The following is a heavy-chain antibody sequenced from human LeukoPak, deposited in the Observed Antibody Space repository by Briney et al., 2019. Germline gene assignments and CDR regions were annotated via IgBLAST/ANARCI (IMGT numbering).Heavy chain of an antibody. CDR3: ARSPCSSTSCYTGFPYCYYMDV. V-gene: IGHV3-21*01. Sequence: SGGSLRLSCAASGFTFSSYSMNWVRQAPGKGLEWVSSISSSSSYIYYADSVKGRFTISRDNAKNSLYLQMNSLRAEDTAVYYCARSPCSSTSCYTGFPYCYYMDVWGKGTTVTVSS. CDR2: ISSSSSYI. D-gene: IGHD2-2*02. J-gene: IGHJ6*03. CDR1: GFTFSSYS.